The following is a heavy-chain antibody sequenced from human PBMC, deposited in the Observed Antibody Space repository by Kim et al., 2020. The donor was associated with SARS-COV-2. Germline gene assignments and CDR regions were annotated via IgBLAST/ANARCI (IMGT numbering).Heavy chain of an antibody. V-gene: IGHV4-34*01. CDR3: ATAADEGKDY. Sequence: SETLSLTCAVYGGSFSGYYWSWIRQPPGKGLEWIGEINHSGSTNYNPSLKSRVTISVDTSKNQFSLKLSSVTAADTAVYYCATAADEGKDYWGQGTLVTVSS. J-gene: IGHJ4*02. CDR1: GGSFSGYY. CDR2: INHSGST.